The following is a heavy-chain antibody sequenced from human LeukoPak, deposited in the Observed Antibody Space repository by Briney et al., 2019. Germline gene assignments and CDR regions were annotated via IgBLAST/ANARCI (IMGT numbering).Heavy chain of an antibody. V-gene: IGHV1-24*01. CDR1: GYTFTSYY. J-gene: IGHJ4*02. Sequence: ASVKVSCKASGYTFTSYYMHWVRQAPGKGLEWMGGFDPEDGETIYAQKFQGRVTMIEDTSTDTAYMELSSLRSEDTAVYYCATTLPPPPRPGFDWLPHRHTTEYYFDYWGQGTLVTVSS. D-gene: IGHD3-9*01. CDR2: FDPEDGET. CDR3: ATTLPPPPRPGFDWLPHRHTTEYYFDY.